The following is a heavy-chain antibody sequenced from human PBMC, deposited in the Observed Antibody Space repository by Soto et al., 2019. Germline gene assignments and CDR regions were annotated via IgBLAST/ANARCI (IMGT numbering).Heavy chain of an antibody. CDR3: ARGGSLYWYFDI. CDR2: INAGNGNT. D-gene: IGHD1-26*01. J-gene: IGHJ2*01. CDR1: GYTFTSYA. Sequence: ASVKVSCKASGYTFTSYAMHWVRQAPGQRLEWMGWINAGNGNTKYSQKFQGRVTITRDTSASTAYMELSSLRSEDTAVYYCARGGSLYWYFDIWGRGTLVTVFS. V-gene: IGHV1-3*01.